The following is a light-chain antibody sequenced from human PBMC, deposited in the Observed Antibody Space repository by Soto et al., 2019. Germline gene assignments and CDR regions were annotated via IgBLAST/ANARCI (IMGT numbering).Light chain of an antibody. CDR2: EVS. CDR3: SSFTSTSTFV. J-gene: IGLJ1*01. CDR1: SNDVGGYNY. Sequence: QSAVTQPASVSGSPGQSITISCTGTSNDVGGYNYVSWFQQHPGKAPKLLIFEVSNRPSGASNRFSSSKSGNTASLTISGLQAEDEADYYCSSFTSTSTFVFGTGTKVTVL. V-gene: IGLV2-14*01.